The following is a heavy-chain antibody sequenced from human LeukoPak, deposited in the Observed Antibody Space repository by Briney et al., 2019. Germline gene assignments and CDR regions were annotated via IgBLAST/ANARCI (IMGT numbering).Heavy chain of an antibody. Sequence: QPGGSLRLSCAASGFTFSSYAMHWVRQAPGKGLEWVAVISYDGSNKYYADSVKGRFTISRDNSKNTLYLQMNSLRAEDTAVYYCAREGYSGSYYDYWGQGTLVTVSS. CDR1: GFTFSSYA. J-gene: IGHJ4*02. CDR3: AREGYSGSYYDY. V-gene: IGHV3-30-3*01. D-gene: IGHD1-26*01. CDR2: ISYDGSNK.